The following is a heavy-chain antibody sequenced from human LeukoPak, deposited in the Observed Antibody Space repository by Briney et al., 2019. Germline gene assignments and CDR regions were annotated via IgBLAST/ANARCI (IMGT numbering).Heavy chain of an antibody. V-gene: IGHV4-39*01. CDR3: ARLSSSWFQLDY. J-gene: IGHJ4*02. D-gene: IGHD6-13*01. Sequence: SETLSLTCTVSGGSISSSSYYWGWIRQPPGKGLEWIGSIYYSGSTYYNPSLKSRVTISVDTSKNQFSLKLSSVTAADTAVYYCARLSSSWFQLDYWGQGTLVTASS. CDR1: GGSISSSSYY. CDR2: IYYSGST.